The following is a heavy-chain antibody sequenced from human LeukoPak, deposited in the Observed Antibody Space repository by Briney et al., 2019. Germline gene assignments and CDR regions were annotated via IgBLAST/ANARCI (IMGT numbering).Heavy chain of an antibody. D-gene: IGHD5-18*01. J-gene: IGHJ4*02. V-gene: IGHV1-69*13. CDR1: GGTFSSYA. Sequence: ASVKVSCKASGGTFSSYAISWVRQAPGQGLEWMGGIIPIFGTANYAQKFQGRVTITADESTSTAYMELSSLRYEDTAVYYCASGGTVRIQLWFNYWGQGTLVTVSS. CDR2: IIPIFGTA. CDR3: ASGGTVRIQLWFNY.